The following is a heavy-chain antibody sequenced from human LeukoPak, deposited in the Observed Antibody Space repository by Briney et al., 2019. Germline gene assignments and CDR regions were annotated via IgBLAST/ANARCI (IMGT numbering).Heavy chain of an antibody. CDR1: GFTFSNAW. V-gene: IGHV3-11*04. Sequence: PGGSLRLSCAASGFTFSNAWMSWVRQAPGKGLEWVSYISSSGSTIYYADSVKGRFTISRDNAKNSLYLQMNSLRAEDTAVYYCARDANWVFDYWGQGTLVTVSS. CDR3: ARDANWVFDY. J-gene: IGHJ4*02. D-gene: IGHD7-27*01. CDR2: ISSSGSTI.